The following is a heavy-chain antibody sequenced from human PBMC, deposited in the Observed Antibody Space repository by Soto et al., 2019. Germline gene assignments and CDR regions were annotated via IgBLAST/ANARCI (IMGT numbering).Heavy chain of an antibody. CDR3: ERRDGYYQDYYYYGMDV. V-gene: IGHV5-10-1*01. Sequence: GESLKISCKGSGYSFTSYWISWVRQMPGKGLEWMGRIDPSDSYINYSPSFQGHVTISVDKSISTAYLQWSSLKASDTAIYYCERRDGYYQDYYYYGMDVWGQGTTVTVSS. J-gene: IGHJ6*02. CDR2: IDPSDSYI. D-gene: IGHD2-21*01. CDR1: GYSFTSYW.